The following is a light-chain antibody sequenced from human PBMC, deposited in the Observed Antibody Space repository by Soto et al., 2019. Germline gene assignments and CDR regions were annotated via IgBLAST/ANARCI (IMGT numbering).Light chain of an antibody. CDR2: GAS. J-gene: IGKJ1*01. CDR3: QQYNNWRWT. Sequence: EIVMTQSPATLSVSPGERATLSCRASQSVSSNLAWYQQKPGQALRLLIYGASTRATGIPARFSGSGSGTEFTLTISSLQSEDFAVYYCQQYNNWRWTFGQGTKVDIK. V-gene: IGKV3-15*01. CDR1: QSVSSN.